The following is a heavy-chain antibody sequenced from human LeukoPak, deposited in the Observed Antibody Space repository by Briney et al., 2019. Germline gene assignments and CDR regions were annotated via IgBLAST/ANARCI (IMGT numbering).Heavy chain of an antibody. D-gene: IGHD6-19*01. CDR2: ISAYNGNT. CDR1: GYTFSDYY. CDR3: ARLKIAVAGTIGY. Sequence: ASVKVSCKTSGYTFSDYYIHWIRQAPGQGLEWMGWISAYNGNTNYAQKLQGRVTMTTDTSTSTAYMELRSLRSDDTAVYYCARLKIAVAGTIGYWGQGTLVTVSS. V-gene: IGHV1-18*04. J-gene: IGHJ4*02.